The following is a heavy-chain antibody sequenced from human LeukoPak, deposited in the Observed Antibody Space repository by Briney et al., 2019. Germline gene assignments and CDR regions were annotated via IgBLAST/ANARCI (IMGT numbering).Heavy chain of an antibody. CDR1: GGTFSSYA. V-gene: IGHV1-69*05. Sequence: ASVKVSCKASGGTFSSYAISWVRQAPGQGLEWMGGIIPIFGTANYAQKFQGRVTITTDESTSTAYMELSSLRSEDTAVYYCARKSMVGATEPFDYWGQGTLVTVSS. CDR2: IIPIFGTA. J-gene: IGHJ4*02. CDR3: ARKSMVGATEPFDY. D-gene: IGHD1-26*01.